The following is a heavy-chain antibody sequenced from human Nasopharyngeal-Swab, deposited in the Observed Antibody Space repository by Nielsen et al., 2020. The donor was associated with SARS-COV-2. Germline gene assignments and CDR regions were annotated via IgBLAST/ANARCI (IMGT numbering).Heavy chain of an antibody. V-gene: IGHV1-18*01. CDR3: AGYYYDSSGFHY. CDR1: GYTFTSYG. CDR2: ISAYNGNT. D-gene: IGHD3-22*01. Sequence: ASVKVSCKASGYTFTSYGISWVRQTPGQGLEWMGWISAYNGNTNYAQKLQGGVTMTTDTSTSTAYMELRSLRSDDTAVYYCAGYYYDSSGFHYWGQGTLVTVSS. J-gene: IGHJ4*02.